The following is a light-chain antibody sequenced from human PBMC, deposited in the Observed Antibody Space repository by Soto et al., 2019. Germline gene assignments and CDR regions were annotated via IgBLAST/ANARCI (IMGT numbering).Light chain of an antibody. V-gene: IGKV1-39*01. CDR1: QSINSY. CDR2: AAS. CDR3: QRYNAYWA. Sequence: DIQMTQSPSSLSTSIGDRVTITCRASQSINSYLNWYQQKPGKAPKLLIYAASSLQSGVPSRFSGSGSGTEFTLTISSLQPDDFATYYCQRYNAYWAFGPGTKVDIK. J-gene: IGKJ1*01.